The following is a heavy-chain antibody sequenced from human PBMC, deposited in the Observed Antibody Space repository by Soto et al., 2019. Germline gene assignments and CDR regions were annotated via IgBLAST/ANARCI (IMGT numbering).Heavy chain of an antibody. CDR3: ARQRGRVMDV. Sequence: SETLSLTCTVSGGSISSSSYYWGWIRQPPGKGLEWIGSIYYSGSTYYNPSLKSRVTISVDTSKNQFSLKLSSLTAADTAVYYCARQRGRVMDVWGQGTTVTVSS. D-gene: IGHD3-10*01. CDR2: IYYSGST. CDR1: GGSISSSSYY. V-gene: IGHV4-39*01. J-gene: IGHJ6*02.